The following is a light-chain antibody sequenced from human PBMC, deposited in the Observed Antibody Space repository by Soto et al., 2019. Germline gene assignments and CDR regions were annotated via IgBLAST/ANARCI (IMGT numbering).Light chain of an antibody. Sequence: DIQMTQSPSSLSASVGDIVTITCRASQSISTYLNWYQQKVGKAPKLLIYAASSLQRGVPSRFSGSGSGTDFPLTISSLEPEDFATYYCQQSYSTPRTFGQGTKREIK. CDR2: AAS. V-gene: IGKV1-39*01. CDR1: QSISTY. CDR3: QQSYSTPRT. J-gene: IGKJ2*02.